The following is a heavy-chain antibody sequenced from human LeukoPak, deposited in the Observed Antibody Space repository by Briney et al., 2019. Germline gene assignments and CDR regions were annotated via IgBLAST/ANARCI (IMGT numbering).Heavy chain of an antibody. CDR2: IYHSGST. D-gene: IGHD3-22*01. Sequence: SETLSLTCAVSGGSISSSNWWSWVRQPPGKGLEWIGEIYHSGSTNYNPSLKSRVTISVDKSKNQFSLKLSSVTAADTAVYYCARWDSSGSEYFQHWGQGTLVTVSS. CDR1: GGSISSSNW. J-gene: IGHJ1*01. CDR3: ARWDSSGSEYFQH. V-gene: IGHV4-4*02.